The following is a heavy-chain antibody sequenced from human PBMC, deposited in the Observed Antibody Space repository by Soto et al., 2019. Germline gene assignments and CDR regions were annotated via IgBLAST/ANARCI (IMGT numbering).Heavy chain of an antibody. Sequence: PSETPSPTCAVSGGSISRGGYSWSWIRQPPGKGLEWIGYIYHSGSTYYNPSLKSRVTISVDRSKNQFSLKLSSVTAADTAVYYCARVPDRWGQGTLVTVSS. J-gene: IGHJ5*02. V-gene: IGHV4-30-2*01. CDR1: GGSISRGGYS. D-gene: IGHD2-2*01. CDR3: ARVPDR. CDR2: IYHSGST.